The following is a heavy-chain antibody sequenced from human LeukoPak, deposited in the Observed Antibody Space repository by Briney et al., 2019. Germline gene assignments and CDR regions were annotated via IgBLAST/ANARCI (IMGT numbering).Heavy chain of an antibody. J-gene: IGHJ4*02. CDR2: IRSKAYGGTT. Sequence: GRSLRLSCTASGFTFGDYAMSWVRQAPGKGLEWVGFIRSKAYGGTTEYAAYVKGRFTISRDDSKSIAYLQMNSLKTEDTAVYYCTRERDIVATIAIYYFDYWGQGTLVTVSS. V-gene: IGHV3-49*04. CDR3: TRERDIVATIAIYYFDY. CDR1: GFTFGDYA. D-gene: IGHD5-12*01.